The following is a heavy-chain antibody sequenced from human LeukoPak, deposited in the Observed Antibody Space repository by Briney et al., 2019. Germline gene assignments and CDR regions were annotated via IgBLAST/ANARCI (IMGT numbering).Heavy chain of an antibody. Sequence: GESLKISCKGSGYSFTNYWIGWVRQMPGKGLEWMGIIYPGDSDTRYSPSFQGQVTISADKSISTAYLQWRSLKASDTAIYYRARRVDCSGDSCEYFDYWGQGTLVTVSS. CDR3: ARRVDCSGDSCEYFDY. D-gene: IGHD2-15*01. CDR1: GYSFTNYW. J-gene: IGHJ4*02. CDR2: IYPGDSDT. V-gene: IGHV5-51*01.